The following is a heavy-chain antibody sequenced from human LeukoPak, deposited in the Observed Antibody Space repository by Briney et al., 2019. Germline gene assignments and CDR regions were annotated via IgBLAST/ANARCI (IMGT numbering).Heavy chain of an antibody. J-gene: IGHJ4*02. CDR3: ARDKVSGATLFDY. V-gene: IGHV3-21*01. CDR2: IRSSSSYI. D-gene: IGHD2-8*01. Sequence: KSGGSLRLSCAASDFTFSDYKMNWVRQAPGKGLEWVSSIRSSSSYIYYADSVKGRFTISRDNAKNSLYLQMSSLRADDTAVYYCARDKVSGATLFDYWGQGTLVTVSS. CDR1: DFTFSDYK.